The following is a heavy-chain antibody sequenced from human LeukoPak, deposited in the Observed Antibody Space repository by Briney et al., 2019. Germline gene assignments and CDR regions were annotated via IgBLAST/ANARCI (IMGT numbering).Heavy chain of an antibody. CDR1: GGSISSHY. CDR2: IYYIGST. D-gene: IGHD2/OR15-2a*01. CDR3: ARSFHAYFDY. V-gene: IGHV4-59*11. Sequence: SETPSLTCTVSGGSISSHYWSWIRQPPGKGLEWIGYIYYIGSTNYNPSLKSRVTISVDTSKNQFSLKLSSVTAADTAVYYCARSFHAYFDYWGQGTLVTVSS. J-gene: IGHJ4*02.